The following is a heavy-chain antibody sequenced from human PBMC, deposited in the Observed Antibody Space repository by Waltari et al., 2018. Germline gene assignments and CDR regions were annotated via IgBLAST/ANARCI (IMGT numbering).Heavy chain of an antibody. CDR2: INPNRGGT. D-gene: IGHD6-13*01. CDR1: GYTFTGYY. J-gene: IGHJ4*02. CDR3: ARDHPPRGAAAGD. V-gene: IGHV1-2*06. Sequence: QVQLVQSGAEVKKPGASVKVSCKASGYTFTGYYMHWVRQAPGHGLEWMGRINPNRGGTNYAQKFQGRATMTRDTSISTAYMELSRLRSDDTAVYYCARDHPPRGAAAGDWGQGTLVTVSS.